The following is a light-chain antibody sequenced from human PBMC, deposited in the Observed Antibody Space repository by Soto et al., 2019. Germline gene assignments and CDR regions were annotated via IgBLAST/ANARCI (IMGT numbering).Light chain of an antibody. Sequence: DIVMTQSPDSLAVSLGERATINCKSSQSVLYSSNNKNYLAWYQQKPGQPPKLLIYWASTRESGVPDRFSGSGSGTDFTLTISSLQAEGVAVYYCQQYYRTLTFGGGTKVEIK. CDR1: QSVLYSSNNKNY. J-gene: IGKJ4*01. CDR2: WAS. CDR3: QQYYRTLT. V-gene: IGKV4-1*01.